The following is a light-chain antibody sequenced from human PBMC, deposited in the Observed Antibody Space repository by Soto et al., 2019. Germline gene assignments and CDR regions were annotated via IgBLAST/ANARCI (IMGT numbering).Light chain of an antibody. Sequence: EIVLTQSPGTLSLSPGERATLSCRASQSVSSAYLAWYQQIPGQAPRLLIYGASSRATGIPDRFSGSGSGTDLTLTISGLEPEDFAVYYCQQCGSSFYPFGQGTKLEIK. J-gene: IGKJ2*01. CDR3: QQCGSSFYP. CDR1: QSVSSAY. CDR2: GAS. V-gene: IGKV3-20*01.